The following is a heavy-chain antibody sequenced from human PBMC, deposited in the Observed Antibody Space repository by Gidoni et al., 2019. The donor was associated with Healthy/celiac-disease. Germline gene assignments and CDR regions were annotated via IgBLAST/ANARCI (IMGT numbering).Heavy chain of an antibody. V-gene: IGHV4-59*01. D-gene: IGHD3-3*01. CDR3: ARAYLWSGYDRGGGQLRYFDY. J-gene: IGHJ4*02. CDR2: IYYSVST. Sequence: QVQLQESGTGLVKPSETLSLTCTVSGGSISSYYCSWIRQPPGKGLEWIGYIYYSVSTNYNPSLKSRVTISVDTSKNQFSLKLSSVTAADTAVYYCARAYLWSGYDRGGGQLRYFDYWGQGTLVTVSS. CDR1: GGSISSYY.